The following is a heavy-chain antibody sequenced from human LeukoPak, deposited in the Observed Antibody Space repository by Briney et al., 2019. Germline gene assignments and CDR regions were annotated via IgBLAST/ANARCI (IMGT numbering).Heavy chain of an antibody. Sequence: GASAKVSCKASGYTFTSYGISWVRRAPGQGLEWMGWISAYNGNTNYAQKLQGRVTMTTDTSTSTAYMELRSLRSDDTAVYYCAREPYGDYLDYWGQGTLVTVSS. CDR2: ISAYNGNT. D-gene: IGHD4-17*01. J-gene: IGHJ4*02. V-gene: IGHV1-18*01. CDR1: GYTFTSYG. CDR3: AREPYGDYLDY.